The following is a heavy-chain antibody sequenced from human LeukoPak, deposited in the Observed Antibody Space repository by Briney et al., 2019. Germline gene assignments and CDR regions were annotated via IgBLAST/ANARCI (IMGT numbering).Heavy chain of an antibody. CDR3: ARKNSGSYFDY. J-gene: IGHJ4*02. D-gene: IGHD1-26*01. CDR2: IDWDDDK. CDR1: GFSLTTSKMC. V-gene: IGHV2-70*11. Sequence: SGPALVKPTQTLTLTCTFSGFSLTTSKMCVNWIRQPPGKALEWLARIDWDDDKYYSTSLKTRLTISKDTSKNQVVLTMTNMDPADTATYYCARKNSGSYFDYWGQGTLVTVSS.